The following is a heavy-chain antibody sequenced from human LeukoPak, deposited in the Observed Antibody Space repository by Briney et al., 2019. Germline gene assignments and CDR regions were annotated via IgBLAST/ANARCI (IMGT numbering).Heavy chain of an antibody. V-gene: IGHV4-31*03. CDR3: ARGFGYFDWFPVY. Sequence: SQTLSLTCTVSGGSISSGGYYWSWIRQHPGKGLEWIGYIYYSGSTYYNPSLKSRVTISVDTSKNQFSLKLNSVTPADTAVYYCARGFGYFDWFPVYWGQGTLVTVSS. D-gene: IGHD3-9*01. CDR1: GGSISSGGYY. CDR2: IYYSGST. J-gene: IGHJ4*02.